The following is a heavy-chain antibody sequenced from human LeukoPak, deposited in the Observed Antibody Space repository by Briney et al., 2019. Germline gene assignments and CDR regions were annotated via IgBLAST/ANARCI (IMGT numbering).Heavy chain of an antibody. D-gene: IGHD1-26*01. CDR3: ASYDQWELPDAFDI. CDR1: GGSFSGYN. J-gene: IGHJ3*02. Sequence: SETLSLTCAVYGGSFSGYNWSWIRQPPGKGLEWIGEINHSGSTNYNPSLKSRVTISVDTSKNQFSLKLSSVTAADTAAYYCASYDQWELPDAFDIWGQGTMVTVSS. V-gene: IGHV4-34*01. CDR2: INHSGST.